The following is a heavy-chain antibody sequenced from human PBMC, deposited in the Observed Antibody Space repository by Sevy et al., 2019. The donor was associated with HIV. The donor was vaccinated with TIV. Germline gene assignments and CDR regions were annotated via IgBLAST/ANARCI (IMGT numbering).Heavy chain of an antibody. V-gene: IGHV3-49*03. CDR1: GFTFGDYA. D-gene: IGHD3-3*01. Sequence: GGSLRLSCTASGFTFGDYAMSWLRQAPGKGLEWVGFIKSKTYGGTTEYAASVKGRFTISRDDSKSIAYLQMNSLTTEDTALYYCSRVQGTISPYNYFGMDVWGQGTTVTVSS. CDR3: SRVQGTISPYNYFGMDV. J-gene: IGHJ6*02. CDR2: IKSKTYGGTT.